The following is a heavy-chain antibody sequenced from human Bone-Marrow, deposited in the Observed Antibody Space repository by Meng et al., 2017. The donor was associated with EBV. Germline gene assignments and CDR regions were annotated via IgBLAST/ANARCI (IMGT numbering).Heavy chain of an antibody. J-gene: IGHJ4*02. CDR3: ARGGDIVVVVAATSYYFDY. D-gene: IGHD2-15*01. V-gene: IGHV3-30-3*01. Sequence: QVQLVXXXXXXVQXGXXXRLSXXASGFTFSSYTMHWVRQAPGKGLEWVAVISYDGSNKYYADSVKGRFTISRDNSKNTLYLQMNSLRAEDTAVYYCARGGDIVVVVAATSYYFDYWGQGTLVTVSS. CDR1: GFTFSSYT. CDR2: ISYDGSNK.